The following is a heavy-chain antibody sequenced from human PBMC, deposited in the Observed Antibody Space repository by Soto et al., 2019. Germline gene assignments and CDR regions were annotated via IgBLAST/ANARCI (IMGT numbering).Heavy chain of an antibody. V-gene: IGHV3-7*01. CDR1: GFTFSSYW. J-gene: IGHJ4*02. Sequence: GGSLRLSYAASGFTFSSYWMSWVRQAPGKGLEWVANIKQDGSEKYYVDSVKGRFTISRDNAKNSLYLQMNSLRAEDTAVHYCARVEHHSGSYYNANFDYWGQGTLVTVSS. D-gene: IGHD3-10*01. CDR2: IKQDGSEK. CDR3: ARVEHHSGSYYNANFDY.